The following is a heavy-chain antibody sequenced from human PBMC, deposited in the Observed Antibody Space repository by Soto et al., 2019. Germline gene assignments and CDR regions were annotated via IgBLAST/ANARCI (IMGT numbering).Heavy chain of an antibody. J-gene: IGHJ4*02. Sequence: GGALRLSCAASGFTLSSYGMHWVRQAPGKGVEWVALISYDRSNKYYADSVKGRFTISRDNSNNTLYLQMNSLRAEDTAVYYCVRDLGIYCSSTSCYTEDYFDYWGQGTLVTVSS. V-gene: IGHV3-33*01. D-gene: IGHD2-2*02. CDR3: VRDLGIYCSSTSCYTEDYFDY. CDR2: ISYDRSNK. CDR1: GFTLSSYG.